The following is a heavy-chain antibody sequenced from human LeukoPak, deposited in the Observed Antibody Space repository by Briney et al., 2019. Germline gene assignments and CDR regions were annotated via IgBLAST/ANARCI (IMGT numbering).Heavy chain of an antibody. J-gene: IGHJ4*02. V-gene: IGHV3-66*01. CDR1: GFTVTNDY. D-gene: IGHD1-26*01. Sequence: GGSLRLSCAVSGFTVTNDYMNWVRQAPGKGLEWVSIIYSGGSTYYADSVKGRFTISRDNAKNTLYLQMNSLRVEDTAVYYCARIIVGATGIDYWGQGTLVTVSS. CDR3: ARIIVGATGIDY. CDR2: IYSGGST.